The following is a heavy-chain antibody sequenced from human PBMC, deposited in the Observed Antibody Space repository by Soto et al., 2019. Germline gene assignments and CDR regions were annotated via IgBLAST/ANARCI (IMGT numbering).Heavy chain of an antibody. J-gene: IGHJ3*02. V-gene: IGHV3-30*18. Sequence: GGSLRLSCAASGFTFRSYGMHWVRQAPAKGLEWVAVISYDGSNKYYADSVKGRFTISRDNSKNTLYLQMNSLRAEDTAVYYCAKGGVGSTSNAFDIWGQGTMVTVSS. CDR2: ISYDGSNK. CDR1: GFTFRSYG. D-gene: IGHD1-26*01. CDR3: AKGGVGSTSNAFDI.